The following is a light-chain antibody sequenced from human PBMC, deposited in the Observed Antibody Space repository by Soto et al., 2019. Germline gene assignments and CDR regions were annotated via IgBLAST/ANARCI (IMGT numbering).Light chain of an antibody. Sequence: QPVLTQPPSASGSPGQSVTISCTGTSSDVGGYNYVSWYQQHPGKAPKLMIYEVSQRPSGVPGRFSASKSGNTASLTVSGLQAEDEADYYCSSYGGNNNLVFGGGTKVTVL. J-gene: IGLJ2*01. V-gene: IGLV2-8*01. CDR1: SSDVGGYNY. CDR2: EVS. CDR3: SSYGGNNNLV.